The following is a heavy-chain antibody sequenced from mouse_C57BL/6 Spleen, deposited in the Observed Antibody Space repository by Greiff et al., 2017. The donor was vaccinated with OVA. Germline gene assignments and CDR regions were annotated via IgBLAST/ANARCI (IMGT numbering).Heavy chain of an antibody. D-gene: IGHD2-3*01. Sequence: EVKLEESGAELVRPGASVKLSCPASGFNIKDDYMHWVKQRPEQGLEWIGWLDPENGDTEYASKFQGKATITADTSSNTAYLQLSSLTSDDTAVYYCTYDGYWGQGTLVTVSA. CDR2: LDPENGDT. CDR1: GFNIKDDY. CDR3: TYDGY. V-gene: IGHV14-4*01. J-gene: IGHJ3*02.